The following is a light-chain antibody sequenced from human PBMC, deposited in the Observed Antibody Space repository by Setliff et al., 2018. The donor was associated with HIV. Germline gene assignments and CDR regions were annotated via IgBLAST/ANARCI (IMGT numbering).Light chain of an antibody. V-gene: IGLV2-14*01. CDR1: SSDVGGYNY. J-gene: IGLJ1*01. CDR3: SSFTSSSTYG. CDR2: EVS. Sequence: QSVLTQPASVSGSPGQSIAISCTGTSSDVGGYNYVSWYQQHPGKAPQLMIYEVSNRPSGVSNRFSGSKSGNTASLTISGLQAEDEADYYCSSFTSSSTYGFGSGTKSPS.